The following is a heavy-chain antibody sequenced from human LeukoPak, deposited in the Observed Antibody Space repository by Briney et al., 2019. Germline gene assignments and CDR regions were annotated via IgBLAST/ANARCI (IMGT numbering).Heavy chain of an antibody. D-gene: IGHD6-13*01. CDR1: GGSFSGYY. J-gene: IGHJ4*02. Sequence: SETLSLTCAVYGGSFSGYYWSWIRQPPGKGLEWIGEINHSGSINYNPSLKSRVTISVDTSKNQFSLKLSSVTAADTAVYYCARGPGSSSWYYFDYWGQGTLVTVSS. CDR3: ARGPGSSSWYYFDY. V-gene: IGHV4-34*01. CDR2: INHSGSI.